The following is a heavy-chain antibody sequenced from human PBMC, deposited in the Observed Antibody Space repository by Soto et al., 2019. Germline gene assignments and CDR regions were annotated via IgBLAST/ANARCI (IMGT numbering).Heavy chain of an antibody. CDR3: AQGSGADDFDI. V-gene: IGHV1-69*06. D-gene: IGHD7-27*01. J-gene: IGHJ3*02. Sequence: SVKVSCKASGGTFNIRWVRQAPGQGLEWMGGIISVIDTANYARKSQGREVISANKATNNVYMEILGLTLEDSGVYYCAQGSGADDFDIWGQGTMVTVSS. CDR2: IISVIDTA. CDR1: GGTFN.